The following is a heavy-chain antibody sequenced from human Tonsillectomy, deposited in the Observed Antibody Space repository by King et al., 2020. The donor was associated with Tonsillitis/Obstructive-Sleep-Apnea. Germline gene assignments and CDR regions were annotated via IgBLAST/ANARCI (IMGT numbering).Heavy chain of an antibody. D-gene: IGHD1-7*01. Sequence: QLVQSGAEVKKPGESLRISCKGSGYSFTTYWINWVRQMPGKGLEWMGTIDPSDSYTNYGPSFQGHVTISADTSISTAYLQWSSLKASDTDMYYCARSGTTEDYYPYVMDVWGQGTTVTVSS. CDR3: ARSGTTEDYYPYVMDV. J-gene: IGHJ6*02. CDR1: GYSFTTYW. V-gene: IGHV5-10-1*03. CDR2: IDPSDSYT.